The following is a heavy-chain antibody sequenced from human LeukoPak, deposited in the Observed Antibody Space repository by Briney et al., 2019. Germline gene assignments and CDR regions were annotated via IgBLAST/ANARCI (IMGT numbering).Heavy chain of an antibody. CDR3: ARDRAAAGTELLY. CDR1: GGSISSNNW. Sequence: PSGTLSLTCAVSGGSISSNNWWSWVRQPPGEGLEWIGEIYHSGTTNFNPSLKSRVTISIDKSKNQLSLKLSSANAADTAVYFCARDRAAAGTELLYWGQGTLVTVSS. CDR2: IYHSGTT. D-gene: IGHD6-13*01. V-gene: IGHV4-4*02. J-gene: IGHJ4*02.